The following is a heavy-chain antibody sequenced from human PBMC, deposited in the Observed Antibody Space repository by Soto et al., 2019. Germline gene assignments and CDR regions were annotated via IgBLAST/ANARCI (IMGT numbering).Heavy chain of an antibody. CDR2: IYSGGST. Sequence: EVQLVESGGGLVQPGGSLRLSCAASGFTVSSNYMSWVRQAPGKGLEWVSVIYSGGSTYYADSVKGRFTISRDNSKNTLYLQMNSLRAEDTAVYYCATNVVDGLGYYFDYWGQGTLVTVSS. V-gene: IGHV3-66*01. CDR3: ATNVVDGLGYYFDY. J-gene: IGHJ4*02. CDR1: GFTVSSNY. D-gene: IGHD2-2*01.